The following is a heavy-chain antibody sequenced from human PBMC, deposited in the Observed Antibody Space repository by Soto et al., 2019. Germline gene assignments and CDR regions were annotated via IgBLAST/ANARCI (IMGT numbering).Heavy chain of an antibody. CDR3: AREGYDGSGYCGGGYWYFDL. CDR2: INAGNGNT. J-gene: IGHJ2*01. D-gene: IGHD3-22*01. Sequence: QVQLVQSGAEEKKPGASVKVSCKASGYTFTSYAMHWVRQAPGQRLEWMGWINAGNGNTKYSQKFQGRVTITRDTTASTAYMELSSLRSEDTAVYYCAREGYDGSGYCGGGYWYFDLWGRGTLVTVSS. V-gene: IGHV1-3*05. CDR1: GYTFTSYA.